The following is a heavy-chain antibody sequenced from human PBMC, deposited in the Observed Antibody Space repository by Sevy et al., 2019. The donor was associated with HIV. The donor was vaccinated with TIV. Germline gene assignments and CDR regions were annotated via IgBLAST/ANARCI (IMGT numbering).Heavy chain of an antibody. V-gene: IGHV3-23*01. CDR1: GFTFTAYP. D-gene: IGHD1-1*01. CDR3: LKRKWDPSPGQDNWFDP. J-gene: IGHJ5*02. Sequence: GGSLRLSCAVSGFTFTAYPMAWVRQGPGKGLEWVSAITRTGEATHYADSVKGRFTISRDDSKSRLYLQMNRLKADDTAIYYCLKRKWDPSPGQDNWFDPWGQGTLVTVSS. CDR2: ITRTGEAT.